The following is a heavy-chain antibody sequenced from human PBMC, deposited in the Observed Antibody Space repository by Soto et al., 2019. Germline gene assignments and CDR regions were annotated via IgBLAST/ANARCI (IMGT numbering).Heavy chain of an antibody. CDR2: ISYDGSNK. CDR3: ARVHKAYYYGSGSYYQPHY. J-gene: IGHJ4*02. V-gene: IGHV3-30*03. CDR1: GFTFSSYG. Sequence: GGSLRLSCVASGFTFSSYGMHWVRQAPGKGLEWVAVISYDGSNKYYADSVKGRFTISRDNSKNTLFLQMDSLRAEDTAVYYCARVHKAYYYGSGSYYQPHYWGQGTLVTVSS. D-gene: IGHD3-10*01.